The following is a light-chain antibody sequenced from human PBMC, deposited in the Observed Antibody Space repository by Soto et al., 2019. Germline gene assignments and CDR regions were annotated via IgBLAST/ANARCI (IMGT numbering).Light chain of an antibody. CDR2: DAS. J-gene: IGKJ2*01. V-gene: IGKV3D-20*01. Sequence: EIVLTQSPATLSLSPGERATLSCGARQNVSSSYLAWYQQKPGLAPRLLIYDASSRATGIPDRFSGSGSGTDFTLTISTLEPEDFAVYYCQQYGSSPYTFGQGTKLEIK. CDR3: QQYGSSPYT. CDR1: QNVSSSY.